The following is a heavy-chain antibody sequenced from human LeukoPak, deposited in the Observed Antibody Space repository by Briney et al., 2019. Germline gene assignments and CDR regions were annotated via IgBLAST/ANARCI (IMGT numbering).Heavy chain of an antibody. CDR2: ISSSSSYI. CDR1: GFTFSSYW. J-gene: IGHJ4*02. Sequence: GGSLRLSCAASGFTFSSYWMNWVRQAPGKGLEWVSSISSSSSYIYYADSVKGRFTISRDNAKNSLYLQMNSLRAEDTAVYYCARDQGSGSYRLDYWGQGTLVTVSS. CDR3: ARDQGSGSYRLDY. D-gene: IGHD1-26*01. V-gene: IGHV3-21*01.